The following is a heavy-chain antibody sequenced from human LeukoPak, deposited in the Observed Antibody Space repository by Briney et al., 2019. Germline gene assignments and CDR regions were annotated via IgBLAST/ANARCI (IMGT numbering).Heavy chain of an antibody. J-gene: IGHJ6*03. CDR3: ARVGYSYGYGYYYYMDV. CDR2: IYSGGST. V-gene: IGHV3-66*01. CDR1: GFTVSSNY. Sequence: PGGSLRLSCAASGFTVSSNYMSWVRQAPGKGLEWVSVIYSGGSTYYADSVKGRFTISRDNSKNTLYLQMNSLRAEDTAVYYCARVGYSYGYGYYYYMDVWGKGTTVTISS. D-gene: IGHD5-18*01.